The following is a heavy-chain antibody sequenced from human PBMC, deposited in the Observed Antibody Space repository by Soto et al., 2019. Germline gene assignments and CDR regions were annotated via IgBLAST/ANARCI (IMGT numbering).Heavy chain of an antibody. CDR3: AREGPAPYYYYGMDV. J-gene: IGHJ6*02. V-gene: IGHV1-18*01. CDR2: ISGYNGNT. CDR1: GYSFTTYG. Sequence: QVQLVQSRGEVKKPGASVKVSCKTSGYSFTTYGISWVRQAPGQGLEWMGWISGYNGNTNYAQKLKGRLTMTTDTSTSTAYMELRSLTSDDTAVYYCAREGPAPYYYYGMDVWGQGRTVTVSS.